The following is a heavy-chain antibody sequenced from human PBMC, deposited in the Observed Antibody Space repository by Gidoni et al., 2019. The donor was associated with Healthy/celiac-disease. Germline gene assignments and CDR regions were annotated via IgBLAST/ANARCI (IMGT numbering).Heavy chain of an antibody. J-gene: IGHJ3*02. CDR1: GFTFRSYS. CDR2: MSSSSSYI. V-gene: IGHV3-21*01. D-gene: IGHD3-10*01. CDR3: ARDSITMVRGVFTADAFDI. Sequence: EVQLVESGVGLVKPGGSMRLSCAASGFTFRSYSINWFRQAPGKELGWVAAMSSSSSYIYYADSVKGRFNISRDNAKNSLYLQMNSLRAEDKAVYYCARDSITMVRGVFTADAFDIWGQGTMVTVSS.